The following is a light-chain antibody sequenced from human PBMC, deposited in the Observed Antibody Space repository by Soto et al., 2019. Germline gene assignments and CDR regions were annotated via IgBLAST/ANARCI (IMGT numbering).Light chain of an antibody. Sequence: AIPLPQSPSSLSASVGARVTITCRASQDIKNDLGWFQQRPGKAPNLLIYAASTLQSGVPSRFSGSGSGTDFTLTISSLQPEDFATYYCLQDFIYPLTFGQGTKVDIK. CDR2: AAS. CDR3: LQDFIYPLT. CDR1: QDIKND. J-gene: IGKJ1*01. V-gene: IGKV1-6*01.